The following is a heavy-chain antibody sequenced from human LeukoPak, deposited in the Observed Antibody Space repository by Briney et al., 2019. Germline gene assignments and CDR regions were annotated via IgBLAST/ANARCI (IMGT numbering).Heavy chain of an antibody. CDR2: ISYSGTT. D-gene: IGHD4-11*01. CDR1: GGSISSSSFH. V-gene: IGHV4-39*01. Sequence: SETLSLTCTVSGGSISSSSFHWGWIRQPPGKGLEWIGSISYSGTTYYNPSLKSRVTMSVDPSKNQFSLKLSSVTAADTAVYYCARHGDYSNNWFDPWGQGTLVTVSS. CDR3: ARHGDYSNNWFDP. J-gene: IGHJ5*02.